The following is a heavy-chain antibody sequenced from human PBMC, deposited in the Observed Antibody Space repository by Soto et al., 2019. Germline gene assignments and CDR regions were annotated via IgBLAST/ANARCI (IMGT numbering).Heavy chain of an antibody. CDR1: GYIFTDYY. J-gene: IGHJ5*02. Sequence: ASVKVSCKASGYIFTDYYMHWVRQAPGQELGRMGWINPNSGGTNYAQKFQGWVTMTRDTSISTAYMELSRLRSDDTAVYYCARALPDGCSGGSCYSDWFDPWGQGTLVTVSS. D-gene: IGHD2-15*01. V-gene: IGHV1-2*04. CDR3: ARALPDGCSGGSCYSDWFDP. CDR2: INPNSGGT.